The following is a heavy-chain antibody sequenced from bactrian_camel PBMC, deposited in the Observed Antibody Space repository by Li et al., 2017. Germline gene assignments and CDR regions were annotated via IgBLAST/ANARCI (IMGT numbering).Heavy chain of an antibody. Sequence: HVQLVESGGGSVQPGGSLRLSCTISSVIGDTNCMGWYRQAPGKEREAVASIYSLRRVTYYADSVKGRFTISHDNDKNTLYLQMNSLKPVDTAMYYCAADPYSCYSDSDGPTTYWGQGTQVTVS. D-gene: IGHD4*01. CDR3: AADPYSCYSDSDGPTTY. CDR2: IYSLRRVT. V-gene: IGHV3S54*01. J-gene: IGHJ4*01. CDR1: SVIGDTNC.